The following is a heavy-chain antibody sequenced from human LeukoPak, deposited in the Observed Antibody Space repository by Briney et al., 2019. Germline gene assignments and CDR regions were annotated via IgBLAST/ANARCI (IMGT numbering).Heavy chain of an antibody. V-gene: IGHV1-69*05. Sequence: GASVKVSCKASGGTFSSYAISWVRQAPGQGLEWMGGIIPIFGTANYAQKFQGRVTITTDESTSTAYMELSSLRSEDTAVYYCARVRSSGYSISTSAYYFDYWGQGTLVTVSS. J-gene: IGHJ4*02. CDR1: GGTFSSYA. CDR3: ARVRSSGYSISTSAYYFDY. D-gene: IGHD3-22*01. CDR2: IIPIFGTA.